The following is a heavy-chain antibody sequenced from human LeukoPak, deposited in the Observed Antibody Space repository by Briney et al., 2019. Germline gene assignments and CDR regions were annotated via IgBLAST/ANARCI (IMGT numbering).Heavy chain of an antibody. Sequence: GRSLRLSCAASGFTFDDYAMHWVRHAPGKGLEWVSGISWNSGSIGYADSVKGRFTISRDNAKNSLYLQMNSLRAEDTALYYCANGGYCSSTSCYTPFDYWGQGTLVTVSS. D-gene: IGHD2-2*02. CDR1: GFTFDDYA. CDR2: ISWNSGSI. J-gene: IGHJ4*02. V-gene: IGHV3-9*01. CDR3: ANGGYCSSTSCYTPFDY.